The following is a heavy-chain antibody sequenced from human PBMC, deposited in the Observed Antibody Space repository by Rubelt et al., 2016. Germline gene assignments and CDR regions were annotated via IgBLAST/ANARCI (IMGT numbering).Heavy chain of an antibody. Sequence: GGGLVQPGGSLRLSCAASGFTFSRYWMHWVRQAPGKGLVWVSRINSDGSSTSYADSVKGRFTISRDNAKNTLYLQMNSLRAEDTAVYYCARLGYCSNGVCYGSDYWGQGTLVTVSS. J-gene: IGHJ4*02. V-gene: IGHV3-74*01. CDR2: INSDGSST. CDR3: ARLGYCSNGVCYGSDY. D-gene: IGHD2-8*01. CDR1: GFTFSRYW.